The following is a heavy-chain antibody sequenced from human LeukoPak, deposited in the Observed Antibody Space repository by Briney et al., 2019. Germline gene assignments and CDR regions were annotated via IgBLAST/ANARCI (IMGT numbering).Heavy chain of an antibody. J-gene: IGHJ4*02. D-gene: IGHD5-18*01. Sequence: GGSLRLSCAASGFTFSSYSMNWVRQAPGKGLEWVSSISSSSSYIYYADSVKGRFTISRDNAKNSLYLQMNSLRAEDTAVYYCARGPPSDVDTAMGYWGQGTLVTVSS. V-gene: IGHV3-21*01. CDR1: GFTFSSYS. CDR3: ARGPPSDVDTAMGY. CDR2: ISSSSSYI.